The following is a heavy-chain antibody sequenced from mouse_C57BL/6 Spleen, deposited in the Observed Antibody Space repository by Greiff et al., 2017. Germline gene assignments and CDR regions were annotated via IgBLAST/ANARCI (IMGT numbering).Heavy chain of an antibody. D-gene: IGHD1-1*01. CDR3: ARPFETYYGSSLSYWYFDV. CDR1: GYTFTSYW. Sequence: QVQLQQPGTELVKPGASVKLSCKASGYTFTSYWMHWVKPRPGQGLEWIGNINPSNGGTNYNEKFKSKATLTVDKSSSTAYMQLSSLTSEDSAVYYCARPFETYYGSSLSYWYFDVWGTGTTVTVSS. CDR2: INPSNGGT. V-gene: IGHV1-53*01. J-gene: IGHJ1*03.